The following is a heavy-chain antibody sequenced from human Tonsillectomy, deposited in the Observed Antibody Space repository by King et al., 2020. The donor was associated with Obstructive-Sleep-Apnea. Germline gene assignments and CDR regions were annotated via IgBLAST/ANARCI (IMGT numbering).Heavy chain of an antibody. V-gene: IGHV1-46*01. J-gene: IGHJ4*02. CDR1: GYTFTSYY. CDR2: NNPSGGST. Sequence: VQLVESGVEVEKPGASVKISCKASGYTFTSYYMHWVRQAPGQGLEWMGINNPSGGSTNYAQKFQGRVTMTRATSTSTVYMELSSRSSEDTAVYYCVRDKGEMGTGGFDYWGQGTLVTVSS. D-gene: IGHD5-24*01. CDR3: VRDKGEMGTGGFDY.